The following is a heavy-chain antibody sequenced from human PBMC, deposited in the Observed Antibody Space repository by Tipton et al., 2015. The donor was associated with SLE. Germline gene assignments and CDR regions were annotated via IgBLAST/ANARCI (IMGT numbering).Heavy chain of an antibody. V-gene: IGHV4-59*12. J-gene: IGHJ4*02. D-gene: IGHD3/OR15-3a*01. CDR2: FSDIGRT. CDR3: ARSRGTARDW. Sequence: TLSLTCTVSGASFSGYYWSWIRQPPGKGLEWIGYFSDIGRTNYKSSLKSRVTISIDMSKNQFSLRLSSVTAADTAFYYCARSRGTARDWWGQGTLVSVSS. CDR1: GASFSGYY.